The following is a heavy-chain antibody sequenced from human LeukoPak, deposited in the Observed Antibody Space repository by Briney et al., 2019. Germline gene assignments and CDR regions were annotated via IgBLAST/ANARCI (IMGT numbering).Heavy chain of an antibody. Sequence: SETLSLTCTVSGGSISSSSYYWGWIRQPPGKGLEWIGSLYYSGSTYYNPSLKSRVTIPIDTSKNQFSLKLSSVTTADTAVYYCARLRFLEWLPHPFDYWGQGTLVTVSS. CDR3: ARLRFLEWLPHPFDY. V-gene: IGHV4-39*07. CDR2: LYYSGST. J-gene: IGHJ4*02. D-gene: IGHD3-3*01. CDR1: GGSISSSSYY.